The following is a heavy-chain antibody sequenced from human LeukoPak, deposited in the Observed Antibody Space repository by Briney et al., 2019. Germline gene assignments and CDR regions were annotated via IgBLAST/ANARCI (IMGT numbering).Heavy chain of an antibody. V-gene: IGHV3-9*01. J-gene: IGHJ6*02. CDR3: AKDNGVAAIPGYYYYGMDV. Sequence: GGSLRLSCAASGFTFDDYAMHWVRQAPGKGLEWVSGISWNSGSIGYAGSVKGRFTIFRDNAKNSLYLQMNSLRAEDTALYYCAKDNGVAAIPGYYYYGMDVWGQGTTVTVSS. CDR1: GFTFDDYA. D-gene: IGHD2-15*01. CDR2: ISWNSGSI.